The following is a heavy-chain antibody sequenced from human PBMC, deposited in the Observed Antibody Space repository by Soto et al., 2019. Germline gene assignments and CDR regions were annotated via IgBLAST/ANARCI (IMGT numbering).Heavy chain of an antibody. Sequence: QVQLVESGGGLVKPGGSLRLFCAASGFTFSDYYMSWIRQAPGKGLEWVSHISSSSTYTHYADSVKGRFTISRDNAKNSLYLQMNSLRAEDTAVYYCARCVLAPTMAYDYWGQGTLVTVSS. J-gene: IGHJ4*02. D-gene: IGHD3-3*02. V-gene: IGHV3-11*05. CDR2: ISSSSTYT. CDR1: GFTFSDYY. CDR3: ARCVLAPTMAYDY.